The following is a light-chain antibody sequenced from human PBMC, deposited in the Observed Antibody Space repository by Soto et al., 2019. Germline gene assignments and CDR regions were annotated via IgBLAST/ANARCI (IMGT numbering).Light chain of an antibody. CDR1: QSVSSN. Sequence: EIVMTQSPATLSVSPGERVTLSCRASQSVSSNLAWYQQKPGQAPRLLIKNASTRDADIPARFGGSGSGTDFTLTISSLQSEDFAIYYCQQYNNWPWTFGQGTRVDIK. CDR2: NAS. V-gene: IGKV3D-15*01. CDR3: QQYNNWPWT. J-gene: IGKJ1*01.